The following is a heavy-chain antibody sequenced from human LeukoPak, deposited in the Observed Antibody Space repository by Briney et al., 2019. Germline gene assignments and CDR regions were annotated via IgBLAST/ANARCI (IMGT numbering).Heavy chain of an antibody. J-gene: IGHJ5*02. Sequence: SETLSLTCTVSGGSISSGGYYWSWIRQHPGKGLEWIGYIYYSGSTYYNPSLKSRVTISVDTSKNQFSLKLSSVTAADTAVYYCARAPMVRGKTPLDPWGQGTLVTVSS. V-gene: IGHV4-31*03. CDR3: ARAPMVRGKTPLDP. D-gene: IGHD3-10*01. CDR2: IYYSGST. CDR1: GGSISSGGYY.